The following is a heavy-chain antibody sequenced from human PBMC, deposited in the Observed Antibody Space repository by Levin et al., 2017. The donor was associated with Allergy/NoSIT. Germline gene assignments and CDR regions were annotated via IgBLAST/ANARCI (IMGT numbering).Heavy chain of an antibody. CDR3: AKPAAGTFDAFDI. J-gene: IGHJ3*02. V-gene: IGHV3-30*18. D-gene: IGHD6-13*01. Sequence: GGSLRLSCAASGFTFSSYGMHWVHQAPGKGLEWVAIISYDGSNKYYGDSVKGRFTISRDNSKNTLHLQMNSLRAEDTAVYYCAKPAAGTFDAFDIWGQGTMVTVSS. CDR1: GFTFSSYG. CDR2: ISYDGSNK.